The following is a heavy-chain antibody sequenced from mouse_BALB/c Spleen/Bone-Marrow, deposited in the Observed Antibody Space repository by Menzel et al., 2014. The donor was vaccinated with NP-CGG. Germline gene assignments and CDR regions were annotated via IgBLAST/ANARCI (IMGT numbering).Heavy chain of an antibody. CDR1: GYTFSNFW. V-gene: IGHV1-80*01. D-gene: IGHD2-1*01. J-gene: IGHJ2*01. Sequence: QVQLKQSGAELVRPGSSVKISCKASGYTFSNFWMNWVKQRPGQGLEWIGLIHPGDGDTNNNGKFKGKATLTTDKSSSTAYMHLSSLSSEDSAVYFCARVYYGNLDYWGQGTTLTVSS. CDR2: IHPGDGDT. CDR3: ARVYYGNLDY.